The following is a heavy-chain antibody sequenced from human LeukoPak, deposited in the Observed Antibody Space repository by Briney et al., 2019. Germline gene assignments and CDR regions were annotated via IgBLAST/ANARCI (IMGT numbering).Heavy chain of an antibody. CDR2: INHSGST. CDR1: GGSFSGYY. Sequence: SETLSLNCAVYGGSFSGYYWSWIRQPPGKGLEWIGEINHSGSTYYNPSLMSRVTISVDTSKNQFSLKLSSVTAADTAVYYCVSFTLYCSGSPRFDPWGQGTLVTVSS. V-gene: IGHV4-34*01. J-gene: IGHJ5*02. CDR3: VSFTLYCSGSPRFDP. D-gene: IGHD3-10*01.